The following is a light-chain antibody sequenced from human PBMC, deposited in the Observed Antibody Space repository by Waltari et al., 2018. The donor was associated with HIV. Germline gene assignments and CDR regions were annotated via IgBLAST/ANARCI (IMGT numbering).Light chain of an antibody. CDR3: AAWDDSLNGSWV. Sequence: GQRVTISCSGSSSNIGSNTVNWYQQLPGTAPKLLIYSNNQRPSGVPDRFSGSKSGTSASLAISGLQSEDEADYYCAAWDDSLNGSWVFGGGTKLTVL. V-gene: IGLV1-44*01. CDR2: SNN. CDR1: SSNIGSNT. J-gene: IGLJ3*02.